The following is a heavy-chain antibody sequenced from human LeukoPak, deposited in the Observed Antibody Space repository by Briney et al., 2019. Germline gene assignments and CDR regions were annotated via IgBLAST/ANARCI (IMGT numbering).Heavy chain of an antibody. V-gene: IGHV3-7*01. D-gene: IGHD3-22*01. CDR2: IKKEGSEK. CDR3: ARTKYYYDSSGYYLYYFDY. J-gene: IGHJ4*02. Sequence: GGSLRLSCAASGFTFSSYWMSWVRQAAGKGGEWVANIKKEGSEKSSVDSMKGRFTISRNNAKNSLYLQMNSLRAEDTAVYYCARTKYYYDSSGYYLYYFDYWGQGTLVTVSS. CDR1: GFTFSSYW.